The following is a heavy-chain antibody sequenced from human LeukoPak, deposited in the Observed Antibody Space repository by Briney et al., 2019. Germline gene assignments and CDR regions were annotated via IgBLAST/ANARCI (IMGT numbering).Heavy chain of an antibody. D-gene: IGHD6-13*01. CDR3: AKGSRYTSSTREFDY. CDR2: ISGSGGST. Sequence: GGSLRLSCAASGFTFSSYAMSWVRQAPGKGLEWVSAISGSGGSTYYADSVKGRLTISRDNSKNTLYLQMNSLRAEDTAVYYCAKGSRYTSSTREFDYWGQGTLVTVSS. J-gene: IGHJ4*02. V-gene: IGHV3-23*01. CDR1: GFTFSSYA.